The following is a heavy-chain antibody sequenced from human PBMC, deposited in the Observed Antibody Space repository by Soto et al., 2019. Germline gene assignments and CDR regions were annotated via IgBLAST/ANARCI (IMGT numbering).Heavy chain of an antibody. V-gene: IGHV3-30-3*01. J-gene: IGHJ4*02. Sequence: WGSLRLSCAASGFTFISYAIHFFRQSPVKGLEWVAVISYDGSNKYYADSVKGRFTISRDNSKNTLYLQMNSLRAEDTAVYYCARDRVAAAATWYFDYWGQGTLVTVSS. CDR2: ISYDGSNK. CDR3: ARDRVAAAATWYFDY. CDR1: GFTFISYA. D-gene: IGHD6-13*01.